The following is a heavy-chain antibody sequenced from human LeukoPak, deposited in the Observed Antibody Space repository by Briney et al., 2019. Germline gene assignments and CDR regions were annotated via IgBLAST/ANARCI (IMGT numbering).Heavy chain of an antibody. CDR2: IKSKTDGGTT. J-gene: IGHJ4*02. D-gene: IGHD6-13*01. CDR1: GFTFSNAW. Sequence: GGSLRLSCAASGFTFSNAWMSWVRQAPGKGLEWVGRIKSKTDGGTTDYAAPVKGRFTISRDDSKNTLYLQMNSLKTEDTAIYYCAKDRSDNSTWYLGDYWGQGTLVAVSS. V-gene: IGHV3-15*01. CDR3: AKDRSDNSTWYLGDY.